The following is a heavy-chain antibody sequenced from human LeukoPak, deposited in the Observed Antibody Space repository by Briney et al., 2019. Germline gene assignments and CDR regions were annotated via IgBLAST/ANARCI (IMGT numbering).Heavy chain of an antibody. D-gene: IGHD3-9*01. V-gene: IGHV4-39*07. CDR1: GGSISSYY. J-gene: IGHJ4*02. CDR3: ARARVLRYFDWLLDYFDY. CDR2: IYYSGST. Sequence: SETLSLTCTVSGGSISSYYWSWIRQPPGKGLEWIGSIYYSGSTYYNPSLKSRVTISVDTSKNQFSLKLSSVTAADTAVYYCARARVLRYFDWLLDYFDYWGQGTLVTVSS.